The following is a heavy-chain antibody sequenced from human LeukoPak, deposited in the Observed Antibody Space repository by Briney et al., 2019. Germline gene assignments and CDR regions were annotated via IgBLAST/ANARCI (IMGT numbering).Heavy chain of an antibody. CDR2: MNPNSGNT. CDR1: GYTFTSYD. V-gene: IGHV1-8*01. CDR3: ARDRSAHLRSTSRSWYFDL. D-gene: IGHD2-2*01. Sequence: GASVKVSCKASGYTFTSYDINWVRQATGQGLEWMGWMNPNSGNTGYAQKFQGRVTMTRNTSISTAYMELSSLRSEDTAVYYCARDRSAHLRSTSRSWYFDLWGRGTLVTVSS. J-gene: IGHJ2*01.